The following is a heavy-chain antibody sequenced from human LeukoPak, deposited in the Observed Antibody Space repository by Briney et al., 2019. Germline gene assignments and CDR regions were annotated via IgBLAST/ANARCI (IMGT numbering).Heavy chain of an antibody. CDR2: IYYSGST. D-gene: IGHD3-10*01. CDR3: ASVDRGWFGVGEY. V-gene: IGHV4-30-4*01. CDR1: GGSISSGDYY. J-gene: IGHJ4*02. Sequence: SETLSLTCSVSGGSISSGDYYWSWIRQPPGKGLEWIGYIYYSGSTYYNPSLKSRVTISVDTSKNQFSLKVTSVTAADTAVYYCASVDRGWFGVGEYWGQGALVTVSS.